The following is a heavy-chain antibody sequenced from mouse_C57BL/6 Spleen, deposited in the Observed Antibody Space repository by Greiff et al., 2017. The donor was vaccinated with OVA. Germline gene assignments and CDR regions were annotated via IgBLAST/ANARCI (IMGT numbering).Heavy chain of an antibody. D-gene: IGHD1-1*01. V-gene: IGHV1-85*01. Sequence: VQLVESGPELVKPGASVKLSCKASGYTFTSYDINWVKQRPGQGLEWIGWIYPRDGSTKYNEKFKGKATLTVDTSSSTAYMELHSLTSEDSAVYFCASDYYGSSYDYAMDYWGQGTSVTVSS. J-gene: IGHJ4*01. CDR1: GYTFTSYD. CDR2: IYPRDGST. CDR3: ASDYYGSSYDYAMDY.